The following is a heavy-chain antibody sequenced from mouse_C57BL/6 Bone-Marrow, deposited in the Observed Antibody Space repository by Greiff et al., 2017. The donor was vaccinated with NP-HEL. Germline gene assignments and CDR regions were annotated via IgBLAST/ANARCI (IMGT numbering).Heavy chain of an antibody. CDR3: ALTGTDY. CDR2: IDPSDSET. V-gene: IGHV1-52*01. Sequence: QVQLQQPGAELVMPGASVKLSCKASGYTFTSYWMHWVKQRPIQGLEWIGNIDPSDSETHYNQKFKDKATLTVDKSSSTAYMQLSSLTSEDSAVYYCALTGTDYWGQGTTLTVSS. CDR1: GYTFTSYW. D-gene: IGHD4-1*01. J-gene: IGHJ2*01.